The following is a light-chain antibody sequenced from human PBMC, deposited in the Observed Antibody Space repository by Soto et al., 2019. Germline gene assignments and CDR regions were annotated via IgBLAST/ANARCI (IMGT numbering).Light chain of an antibody. CDR3: QHYGSSPPT. V-gene: IGKV3-20*01. J-gene: IGKJ1*01. Sequence: ENVLTQSPGTLSLSLGERATLSCRASQRVIYSSYLAWYQQKPGQAPRLLMYGASSSATGIPDRFSGSGSGTDFSLTISRLEPDDFAVYYCQHYGSSPPTFGQGTKVEIK. CDR2: GAS. CDR1: QRVIYSSY.